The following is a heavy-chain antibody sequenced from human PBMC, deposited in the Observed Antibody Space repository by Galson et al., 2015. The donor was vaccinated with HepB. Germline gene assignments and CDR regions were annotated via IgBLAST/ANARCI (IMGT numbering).Heavy chain of an antibody. V-gene: IGHV1-8*01. Sequence: SVKVSCKASGSTFTSYDINWVRQATGQGLEWMGWMNPNSGNTGYAQKFQGRVTMTRNTSISTAYMELSSLRSEDTAVYYCARVGLWFGEALHYYYGMDVWGQGTTVTVSS. D-gene: IGHD3-10*01. CDR2: MNPNSGNT. J-gene: IGHJ6*02. CDR3: ARVGLWFGEALHYYYGMDV. CDR1: GSTFTSYD.